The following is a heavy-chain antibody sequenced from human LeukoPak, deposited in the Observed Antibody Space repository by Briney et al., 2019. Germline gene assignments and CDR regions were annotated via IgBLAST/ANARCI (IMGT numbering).Heavy chain of an antibody. CDR2: ISSSSSYI. J-gene: IGHJ4*02. Sequence: GGSLRLSCVGSGFTLSDNWMTWVRLAPGWGLEWVSSISSSSSYIYYADSVEGRFTISRDNAKNSLYLQMNSLRAEDTAVYYCARVGYSGYDYLCYWGQGTLVTVSS. CDR1: GFTLSDNW. CDR3: ARVGYSGYDYLCY. D-gene: IGHD5-12*01. V-gene: IGHV3-21*01.